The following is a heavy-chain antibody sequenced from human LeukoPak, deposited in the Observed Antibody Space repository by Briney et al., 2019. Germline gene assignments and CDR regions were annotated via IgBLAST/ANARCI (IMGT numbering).Heavy chain of an antibody. CDR2: INHSGST. Sequence: SETLSLTCAVYGGSFSGYYWSWIRQPPGKGLEWIGEINHSGSTNYNPSLKSRATISVDTSKNQFSLKLSSVTAADTAVYYCARGVRYWGQGTLVTVSS. J-gene: IGHJ4*02. V-gene: IGHV4-34*01. CDR1: GGSFSGYY. CDR3: ARGVRY. D-gene: IGHD1-1*01.